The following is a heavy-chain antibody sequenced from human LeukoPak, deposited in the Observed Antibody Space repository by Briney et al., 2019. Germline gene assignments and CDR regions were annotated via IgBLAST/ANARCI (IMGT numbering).Heavy chain of an antibody. CDR1: GFTFRNFW. CDR2: LIGSSGST. V-gene: IGHV3-23*01. J-gene: IGHJ4*02. D-gene: IGHD5-12*01. CDR3: AKGAYDYIEMGYFDS. Sequence: GGSLRLSCAASGFTFRNFWMNWVRQAPGKGLEWVSILIGSSGSTDYADSVKGRFTISRDTSKNTLFLQMNSLRAEDTAIYYCAKGAYDYIEMGYFDSWGQGTLVTVSS.